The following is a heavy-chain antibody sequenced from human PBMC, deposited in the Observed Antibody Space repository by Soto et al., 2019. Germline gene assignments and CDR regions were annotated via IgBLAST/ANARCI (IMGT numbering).Heavy chain of an antibody. CDR1: GFTFSSYW. Sequence: EVQLVESGGGLVQPGGSLRLSCAASGFTFSSYWMSWVRQAPGKGLEWVANIKQDGSEKYYVDSVKGRFTISRDNAKNSLYLQMNSLRAEDTAVYYCARDRMVYAYYGMDVWGQGTTVTVSS. CDR3: ARDRMVYAYYGMDV. CDR2: IKQDGSEK. V-gene: IGHV3-7*01. D-gene: IGHD2-8*01. J-gene: IGHJ6*02.